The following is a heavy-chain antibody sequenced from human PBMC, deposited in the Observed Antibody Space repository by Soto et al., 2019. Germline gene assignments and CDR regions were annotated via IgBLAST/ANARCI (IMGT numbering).Heavy chain of an antibody. J-gene: IGHJ3*02. CDR3: TKKGRSGSYPDDAFEI. CDR1: GFIFSSYG. D-gene: IGHD1-26*01. Sequence: GGSLRLSCAASGFIFSSYGMHWVRQAPGKGLEWVADISYEGSRKYYADSVKGRFTISRDNSKNTLYLQMNSLTAEDTAVYYCTKKGRSGSYPDDAFEIWGKGTMVTVSS. CDR2: ISYEGSRK. V-gene: IGHV3-30*18.